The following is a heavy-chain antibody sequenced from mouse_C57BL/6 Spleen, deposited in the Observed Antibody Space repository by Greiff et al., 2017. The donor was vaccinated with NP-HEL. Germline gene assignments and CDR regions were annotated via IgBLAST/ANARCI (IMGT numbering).Heavy chain of an antibody. CDR3: TRDDGYYYFDY. CDR1: GYTFTDYE. Sequence: VQLQQSGAELVRPGASVTLSCKASGYTFTDYEMHWVKQTPVHGLEWIGAIDPETGGTAYNQKFKGKAILTADKSSSTAYMELRSLTSEDSAVYYCTRDDGYYYFDYGGQGTTLTVSS. CDR2: IDPETGGT. J-gene: IGHJ2*01. D-gene: IGHD2-3*01. V-gene: IGHV1-15*01.